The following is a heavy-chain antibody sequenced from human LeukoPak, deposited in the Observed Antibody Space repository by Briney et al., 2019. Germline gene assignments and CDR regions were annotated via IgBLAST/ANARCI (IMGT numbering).Heavy chain of an antibody. J-gene: IGHJ6*02. D-gene: IGHD5-12*01. V-gene: IGHV3-49*04. CDR1: GFTFSSYA. CDR3: TRDPTNSGYAHYYYYYGMDV. CDR2: IRSKASGGTT. Sequence: PGGSLRLSCAASGFTFSSYAVSWVRQAPGKGLEWVGFIRSKASGGTTEYAASVKGRFTISRDDSKSIAYLQMNSLKTEDTAVYYCTRDPTNSGYAHYYYYYGMDVWGQGTTVTVSS.